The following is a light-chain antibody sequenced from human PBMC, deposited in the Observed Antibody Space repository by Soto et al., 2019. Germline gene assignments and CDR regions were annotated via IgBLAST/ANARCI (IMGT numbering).Light chain of an antibody. CDR2: WAS. Sequence: DIVMTQSPDSLAVSLGERATINCKSSQSVLYSSNNKNYLAWYQQKPGQTPKLLIYWASTRESGVPDRFSGRGSGTAFTPNLSSLQAEDGAVYYCQQYYSTPLTFGGGTKVEIK. V-gene: IGKV4-1*01. CDR3: QQYYSTPLT. CDR1: QSVLYSSNNKNY. J-gene: IGKJ4*01.